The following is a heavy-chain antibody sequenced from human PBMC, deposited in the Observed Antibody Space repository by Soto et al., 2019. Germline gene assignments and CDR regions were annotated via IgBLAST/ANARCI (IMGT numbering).Heavy chain of an antibody. Sequence: ASVKVSCKASGYTFTSYGINWVRQAPGQGLEWMGWISAYNGNTNYAQKLQGRVTMTTDTSTSTAYMELRSLRSDDTAVYYCARGGIDIVVVPAAIVRFDPWGQGTLVTVSS. CDR3: ARGGIDIVVVPAAIVRFDP. CDR1: GYTFTSYG. CDR2: ISAYNGNT. J-gene: IGHJ5*02. V-gene: IGHV1-18*01. D-gene: IGHD2-2*01.